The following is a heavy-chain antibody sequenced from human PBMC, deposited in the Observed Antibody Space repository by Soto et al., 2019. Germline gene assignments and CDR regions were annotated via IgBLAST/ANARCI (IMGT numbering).Heavy chain of an antibody. CDR1: GGSISSSSYY. Sequence: PSETLSLTCTVSGGSISSSSYYWGWIRQPPWKGLEWIGSIYYSGSTYYNPSIKSRITISVDTSKNQFSLKLSSVTAADTAVYYCARLNIVVVVAATPGAFDILGQGTMVTVSS. J-gene: IGHJ3*02. D-gene: IGHD2-15*01. CDR3: ARLNIVVVVAATPGAFDI. V-gene: IGHV4-39*01. CDR2: IYYSGST.